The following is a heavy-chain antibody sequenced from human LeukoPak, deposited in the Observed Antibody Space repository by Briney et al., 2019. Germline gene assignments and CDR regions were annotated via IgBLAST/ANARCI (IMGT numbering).Heavy chain of an antibody. V-gene: IGHV3-74*01. J-gene: IGHJ4*02. Sequence: GGSLTLSCAASGFTFSRYWMHWVRQVPGKGLVWVSHINSDGTTTTYADSVKGRFTISRDNDKSMLFLQMHSLRAEDTAVYFCVRLRDSGGYSSFDNWGQGLRVTVSP. D-gene: IGHD3-22*01. CDR3: VRLRDSGGYSSFDN. CDR2: INSDGTTT. CDR1: GFTFSRYW.